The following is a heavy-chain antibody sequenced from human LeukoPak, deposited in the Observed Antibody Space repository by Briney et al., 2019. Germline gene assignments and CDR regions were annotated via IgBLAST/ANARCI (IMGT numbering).Heavy chain of an antibody. CDR1: GFTFRSHE. CDR3: ARSHEYYYYMDV. CDR2: ISSRGSTT. Sequence: GGSLRLSCEASGFTFRSHEMNWVRQAPGKGLEWVSYISSRGSTTYYADSVKGRFTISRDNAKNSLYLQMNSLRAEDTAVYYCARSHEYYYYMDVWGKGTTVTVSS. J-gene: IGHJ6*03. V-gene: IGHV3-48*03.